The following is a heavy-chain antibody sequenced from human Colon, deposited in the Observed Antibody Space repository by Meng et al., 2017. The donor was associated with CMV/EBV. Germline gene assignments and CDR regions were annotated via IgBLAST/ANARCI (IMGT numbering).Heavy chain of an antibody. V-gene: IGHV1-69*10. D-gene: IGHD3-3*01. CDR1: GGTFSHYA. CDR3: ARGGFWLGYYSWFDP. J-gene: IGHJ5*02. CDR2: IIPILDIT. Sequence: SVKVSCKPSGGTFSHYAVSWVRQAPGQGLEWMGGIIPILDITYYAQKLQGRVTITADKSTNTVYMELSSLRSDDTAMYYCARGGFWLGYYSWFDPWGQGTLVTVSS.